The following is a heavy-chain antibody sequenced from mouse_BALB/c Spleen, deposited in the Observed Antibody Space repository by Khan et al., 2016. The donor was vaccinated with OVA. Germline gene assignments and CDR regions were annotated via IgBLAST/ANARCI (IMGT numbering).Heavy chain of an antibody. Sequence: VQLVESGPGLVAPSQSLSITCTVSGFSLTSYGVHWVRQPPGKGLEWLGVTWTGGSTNYNSALMSRLSISKENSKSQVVLKMNSLQTDDTAMYYCARYYGNYGWYFDVWGAGTTVTVSS. CDR2: TWTGGST. V-gene: IGHV2-9*02. CDR3: ARYYGNYGWYFDV. J-gene: IGHJ1*01. CDR1: GFSLTSYG. D-gene: IGHD2-1*01.